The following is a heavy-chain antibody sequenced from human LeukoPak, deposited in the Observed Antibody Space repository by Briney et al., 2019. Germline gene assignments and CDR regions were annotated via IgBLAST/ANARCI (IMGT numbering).Heavy chain of an antibody. D-gene: IGHD3-10*01. V-gene: IGHV3-30*03. CDR3: ARILWFGELWIVY. CDR1: GFTFSSYG. J-gene: IGHJ4*02. CDR2: ISYDGSDE. Sequence: GGSLRLSCAASGFTFSSYGMHWVRQAPGKGLEWVAVISYDGSDEYYADSVKGRVTISRDNSKNTLYLQMNSLRAEDTAVYYCARILWFGELWIVYWGQGTLVTVSS.